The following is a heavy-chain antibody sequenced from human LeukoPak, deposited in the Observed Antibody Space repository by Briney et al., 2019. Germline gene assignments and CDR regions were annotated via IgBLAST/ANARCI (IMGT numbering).Heavy chain of an antibody. J-gene: IGHJ6*03. D-gene: IGHD3-3*01. V-gene: IGHV4-4*02. CDR3: ARLWGDVPFWSVTIEGANYYYYYYMDV. CDR2: IYHSGTT. CDR1: GTSISLSNW. Sequence: SETLSLTCAVSGTSISLSNWWTWVRQPPGKGLEWIGEIYHSGTTNYNPSLKSRVTISVDTSKNQFSLKLSSVTAADTAVYYCARLWGDVPFWSVTIEGANYYYYYYMDVWGKGTTVTVSS.